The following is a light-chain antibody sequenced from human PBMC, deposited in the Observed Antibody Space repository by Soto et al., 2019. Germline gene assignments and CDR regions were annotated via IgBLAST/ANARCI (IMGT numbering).Light chain of an antibody. CDR3: QQYNTYLTWT. V-gene: IGKV3-20*01. J-gene: IGKJ1*01. Sequence: EIVLTQSPGTLSLSPGERATLSCSSSQSVSNNYLAWYQQKPGQAPRLLIYGASNRATGIPDRFSGSGSGTQFTLTISSLQPEDAATYYCQQYNTYLTWTFGQGTKVDIK. CDR2: GAS. CDR1: QSVSNNY.